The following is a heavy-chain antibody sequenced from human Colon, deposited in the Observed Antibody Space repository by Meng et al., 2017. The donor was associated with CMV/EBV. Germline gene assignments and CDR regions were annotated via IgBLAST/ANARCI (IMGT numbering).Heavy chain of an antibody. J-gene: IGHJ4*02. CDR2: INSNSGAT. Sequence: VQSGGGGKKPGASGKVSCKASGYTFSDYHIHWVRQAPGQGLEWMGWINSNSGATDYAQKFQGRLTMTRDTSITTVYMELSSLRSDDTAVYYCARDPSGSRVPFDYWGQGSLVTVSS. CDR1: GYTFSDYH. V-gene: IGHV1-2*02. D-gene: IGHD1-26*01. CDR3: ARDPSGSRVPFDY.